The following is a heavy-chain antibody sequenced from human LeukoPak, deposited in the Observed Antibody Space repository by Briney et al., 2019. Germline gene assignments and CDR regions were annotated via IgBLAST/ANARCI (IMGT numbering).Heavy chain of an antibody. CDR1: GGSMSSYY. J-gene: IGHJ4*02. D-gene: IGHD6-19*01. CDR2: IYYSGST. V-gene: IGHV4-59*08. Sequence: PSETLSLTCTVSGGSMSSYYWSWIRQPPGKGLEWIGFIYYSGSTNYNPSLKSRVTISVDTSKNQFSLKLSSVTAADTAVCYCARLQRAAGIAVAGSLDYWGQGTLVTVSS. CDR3: ARLQRAAGIAVAGSLDY.